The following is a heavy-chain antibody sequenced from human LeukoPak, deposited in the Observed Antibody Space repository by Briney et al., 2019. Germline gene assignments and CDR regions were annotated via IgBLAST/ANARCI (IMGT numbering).Heavy chain of an antibody. Sequence: GGSLRLSCAASAFTFSRYAMHWVRQAPGKGLECVTLISYDGSHKDYADSVKGRFTISRDNSKNTLYLQMNSLRAEDTAVYYCARVGGSYWGWFDPWGQGTLVTVSS. J-gene: IGHJ5*02. D-gene: IGHD1-26*01. CDR3: ARVGGSYWGWFDP. CDR2: ISYDGSHK. V-gene: IGHV3-30*04. CDR1: AFTFSRYA.